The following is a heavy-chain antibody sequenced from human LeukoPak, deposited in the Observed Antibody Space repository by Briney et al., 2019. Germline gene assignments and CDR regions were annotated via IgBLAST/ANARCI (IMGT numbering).Heavy chain of an antibody. CDR2: ISSSSSYI. CDR3: ARAVVTAIGAFDI. V-gene: IGHV3-21*01. CDR1: GFTFSSYS. J-gene: IGHJ3*02. Sequence: GGSLRLSCAASGFTFSSYSMNWVRQAPGKGVEWVSSISSSSSYIYYADSVKGRFTISRDNAKNSLYLQMNSLRAEDTAVYYCARAVVTAIGAFDIWGQGTMVTVSS. D-gene: IGHD2-21*02.